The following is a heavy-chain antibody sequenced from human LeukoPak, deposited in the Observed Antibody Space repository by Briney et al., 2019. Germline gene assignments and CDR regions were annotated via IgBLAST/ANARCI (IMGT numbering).Heavy chain of an antibody. CDR2: INPNSGGT. Sequence: ASVKVSCKASGYTFTSYAMNWVRQAPGQGLEWMGWINPNSGGTNYAQKFQGRVTMTRDTSISTAYMELSRLRSDDTAVYYCARDKDSSGYDWRDHYYYYYYMDVWGKGTTVTISS. D-gene: IGHD5-12*01. CDR1: GYTFTSYA. V-gene: IGHV1-2*02. CDR3: ARDKDSSGYDWRDHYYYYYYMDV. J-gene: IGHJ6*03.